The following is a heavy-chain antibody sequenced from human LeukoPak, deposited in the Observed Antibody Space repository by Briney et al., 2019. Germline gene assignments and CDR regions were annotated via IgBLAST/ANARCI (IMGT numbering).Heavy chain of an antibody. V-gene: IGHV3-7*03. CDR1: GFPFSSYW. D-gene: IGHD2-21*01. CDR3: ARAPVTSCRGAYCYPFDY. Sequence: GGSLRLSCVASGFPFSSYWVTWVRQAPGKGLEWVGNIKQDGSEKYYMDSVKGRFTISRDNAKNSVYLQMNSLRVEDAAVYYCARAPVTSCRGAYCYPFDYWGQGTLVTVSS. CDR2: IKQDGSEK. J-gene: IGHJ4*02.